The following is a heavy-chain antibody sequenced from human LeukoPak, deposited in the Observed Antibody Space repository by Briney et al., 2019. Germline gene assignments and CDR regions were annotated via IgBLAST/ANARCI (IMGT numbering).Heavy chain of an antibody. CDR3: VHRRFIAADFDY. D-gene: IGHD6-25*01. CDR1: GFSLSSSGVG. CDR2: IYWDDDK. Sequence: SGPTLVKPTQTLTLTCTFSGFSLSSSGVGVGWIRQPPGKALEWLALIYWDDDKRYSLSLKSRLTITKDTSKNQVVLTMTNMDPVDTATYYCVHRRFIAADFDYWGQGTLVTVSS. V-gene: IGHV2-5*02. J-gene: IGHJ4*02.